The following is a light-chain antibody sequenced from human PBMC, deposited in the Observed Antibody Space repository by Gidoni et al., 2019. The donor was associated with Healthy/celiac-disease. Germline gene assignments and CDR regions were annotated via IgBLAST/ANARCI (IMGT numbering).Light chain of an antibody. CDR3: QQYNNWPPLYT. CDR2: GAS. J-gene: IGKJ2*01. CDR1: QSVSSN. Sequence: EIVMTQSPATLSVSPGERATLSCRASQSVSSNLAWYQQKPGQAPRLLIYGASTRATGIPARFRGSGSGTEFTLTISSLQYEDFAVYYCQQYNNWPPLYTFXXXTKLEIK. V-gene: IGKV3-15*01.